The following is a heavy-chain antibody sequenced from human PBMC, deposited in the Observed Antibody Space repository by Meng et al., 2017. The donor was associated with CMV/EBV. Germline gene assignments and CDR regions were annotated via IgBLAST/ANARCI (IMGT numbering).Heavy chain of an antibody. CDR1: GGSISSSSFY. Sequence: ELQGAAPRLVKPSEALFLTCTVSGGSISSSSFYWGWIRQSPGKGLEWIGSIYYSGSTYYNPSLKSRVTISVDTSKNQFSLKLSSVTAADTAVYYCARGVVTMIVVYDPWGQGTLVTVSS. CDR2: IYYSGST. D-gene: IGHD3-22*01. V-gene: IGHV4-39*07. J-gene: IGHJ5*02. CDR3: ARGVVTMIVVYDP.